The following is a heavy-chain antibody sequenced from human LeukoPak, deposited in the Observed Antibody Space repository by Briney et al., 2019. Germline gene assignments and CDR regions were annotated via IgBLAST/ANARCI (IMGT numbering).Heavy chain of an antibody. D-gene: IGHD6-13*01. CDR2: ISSDGTSI. CDR3: AKDGSGIAAAGTHLDY. Sequence: GGSLRLSCAASGFTFSSYWMHWVRQAPGKGLVWISRISSDGTSITYADSVKGRFTISRDNSKNTLYLQMNSLRAEDTAVYYCAKDGSGIAAAGTHLDYWGQGTLVTVSS. J-gene: IGHJ4*02. CDR1: GFTFSSYW. V-gene: IGHV3-74*01.